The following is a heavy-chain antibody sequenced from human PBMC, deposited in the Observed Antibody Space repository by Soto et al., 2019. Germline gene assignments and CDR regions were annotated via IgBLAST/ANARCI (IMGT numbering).Heavy chain of an antibody. CDR3: ARLRSSSWYMGGYLDY. CDR1: GFTFSDYY. Sequence: PGGSLRLSCAASGFTFSDYYMTWVRQAPGKGLEWVSYIVTSSAYTSYADSVRGRFSISRDNAKNSLYLEMNSLRVEDTAVYYCARLRSSSWYMGGYLDYWGQGTQVTVSS. CDR2: IVTSSA. D-gene: IGHD6-13*01. V-gene: IGHV3-11*06. J-gene: IGHJ4*02.